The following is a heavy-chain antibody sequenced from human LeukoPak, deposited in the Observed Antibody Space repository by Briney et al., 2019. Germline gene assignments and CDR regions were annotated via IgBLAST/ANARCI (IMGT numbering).Heavy chain of an antibody. D-gene: IGHD2-15*01. Sequence: PSETLSLTCTVSGGSISSHYWTWIRQSPVKGLEWIGDISNSGSTSYNPSPKSRVTISIDTSKNQFSLKLSFVTAADTAVYYCGRDALVGYFSYYYMDVWGKGTTVTVSS. CDR3: GRDALVGYFSYYYMDV. CDR2: ISNSGST. CDR1: GGSISSHY. V-gene: IGHV4-59*11. J-gene: IGHJ6*03.